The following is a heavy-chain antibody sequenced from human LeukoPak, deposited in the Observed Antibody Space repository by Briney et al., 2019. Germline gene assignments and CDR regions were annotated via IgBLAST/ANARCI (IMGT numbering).Heavy chain of an antibody. CDR2: IYYTENT. V-gene: IGHV4-59*01. J-gene: IGHJ3*02. Sequence: SETLSLTCTVSGDSISSYYWSWIRQPPGKGLEWIGYIYYTENTNYNPSLKSRVTISLDTSKNQFSLRLSSVTAADTAVYYCASGPSDYGDFYSDAFDIWGQGTMVTVSS. CDR1: GDSISSYY. CDR3: ASGPSDYGDFYSDAFDI. D-gene: IGHD4-17*01.